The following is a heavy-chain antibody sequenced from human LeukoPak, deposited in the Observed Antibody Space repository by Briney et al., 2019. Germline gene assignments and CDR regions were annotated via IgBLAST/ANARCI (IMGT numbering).Heavy chain of an antibody. CDR2: ISAYNGNT. V-gene: IGHV1-18*04. D-gene: IGHD3-10*01. J-gene: IGHJ4*02. CDR1: GYTFTDYY. Sequence: ASVKVSCKASGYTFTDYYIHWVRQAPGQGLEWMGWISAYNGNTNYAQKLQGRVTMTTDTSTSTAYMELRSLRSDDTAVYYCARVSEWSHSRPRGFDYWGQGTLVTVSS. CDR3: ARVSEWSHSRPRGFDY.